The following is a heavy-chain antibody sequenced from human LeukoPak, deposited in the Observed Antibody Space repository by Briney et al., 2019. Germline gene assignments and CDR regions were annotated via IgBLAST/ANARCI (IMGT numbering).Heavy chain of an antibody. J-gene: IGHJ4*02. CDR3: ARDEGERYFDY. Sequence: GGSLRLSCAASGFTFSDYYMNWIRQAPGKGLEWISYIRSGNSYTHYADSVQGRFTISRDNAKNSLYLQMNSLRAEDTAVYYCARDEGERYFDYWGQGTLSPSPQ. V-gene: IGHV3-11*06. CDR2: IRSGNSYT. D-gene: IGHD2-21*01. CDR1: GFTFSDYY.